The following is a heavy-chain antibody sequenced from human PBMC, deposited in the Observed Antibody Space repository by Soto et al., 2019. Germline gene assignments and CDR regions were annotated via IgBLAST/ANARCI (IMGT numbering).Heavy chain of an antibody. J-gene: IGHJ4*01. CDR1: GFPFGTYA. CDR3: ARAFCTNGVCYYFFDY. D-gene: IGHD2-8*01. CDR2: IYYDGSNR. V-gene: IGHV3-33*01. Sequence: GGSLRLSCAASGFPFGTYAMHWVRQAPGKGLEWVAVIYYDGSNRYYGDAVKGRFTISRDNSKSTLYLQMSSLRVEDTAVYYCARAFCTNGVCYYFFDYWGHGTLVTVSS.